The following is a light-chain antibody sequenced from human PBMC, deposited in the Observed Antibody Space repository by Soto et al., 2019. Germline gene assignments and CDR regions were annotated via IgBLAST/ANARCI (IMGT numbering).Light chain of an antibody. CDR2: GTS. J-gene: IGKJ4*01. Sequence: EGVMTQSPATLSVSPGERATLSCRASQTVSSNLDWYQQNTGQSPRLLIYGTSTRATCVTARFSSSRSGTEFTLTIDSLQSEDCAVYYCQQYNDWPLTFGGGTKV. CDR1: QTVSSN. CDR3: QQYNDWPLT. V-gene: IGKV3-15*01.